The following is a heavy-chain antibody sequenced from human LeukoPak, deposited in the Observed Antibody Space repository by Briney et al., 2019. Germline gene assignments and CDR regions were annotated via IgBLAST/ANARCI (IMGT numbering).Heavy chain of an antibody. Sequence: GGSLRLSCAASGFTFSSYTMNWVRQAPGKGLEWVSSISSSSSYIYYADSVKGRFTISRDNAKNSLFLQMNSLRAEDTAVYYCARLAFSTSFLVVYWGQGTLVTVSS. V-gene: IGHV3-21*03. D-gene: IGHD2-2*01. CDR2: ISSSSSYI. CDR1: GFTFSSYT. CDR3: ARLAFSTSFLVVY. J-gene: IGHJ4*02.